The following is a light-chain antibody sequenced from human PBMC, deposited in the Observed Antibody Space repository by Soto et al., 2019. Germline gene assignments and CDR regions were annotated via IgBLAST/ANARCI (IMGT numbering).Light chain of an antibody. CDR3: QQSYNTPGT. CDR2: GAS. J-gene: IGKJ4*01. V-gene: IGKV1-8*01. Sequence: IRMTQSPSSFSASTGDRVTITCRASQGISSYLAWYQQKPGKAPKLLINGASSLQSGVPSRFSGSGSGADFALTISSLQPEDFATYYCQQSYNTPGTFGGGTKVDIK. CDR1: QGISSY.